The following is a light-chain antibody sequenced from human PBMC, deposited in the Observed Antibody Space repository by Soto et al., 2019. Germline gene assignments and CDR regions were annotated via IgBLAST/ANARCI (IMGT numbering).Light chain of an antibody. CDR2: AAS. V-gene: IGKV1-6*01. J-gene: IGKJ1*01. Sequence: AIQMTESPSSLAASLLDRVTITCRSSQGIRNDLGWYQQKPGKAPKLLIYAASSLQSGVPSRFSGSGSGTDFTLTISSLQPEDFATYYCLQDYNYPWTFGQGTKVDIK. CDR3: LQDYNYPWT. CDR1: QGIRND.